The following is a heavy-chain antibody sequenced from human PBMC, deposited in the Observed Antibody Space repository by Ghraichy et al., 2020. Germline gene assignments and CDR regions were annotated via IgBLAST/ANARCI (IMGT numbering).Heavy chain of an antibody. CDR2: IYYSGST. CDR1: GGSISSGYYY. V-gene: IGHV4-30-4*01. CDR3: ARGKAVAGTLFDY. J-gene: IGHJ4*02. Sequence: LRLSCTVSGGSISSGYYYWTWIRQPPGKGLEWIGYIYYSGSTYYNPSLKSRVSISEDTSKNQFSLKLSSVTAADTAVYYCARGKAVAGTLFDYWGQGILVTVSS. D-gene: IGHD6-19*01.